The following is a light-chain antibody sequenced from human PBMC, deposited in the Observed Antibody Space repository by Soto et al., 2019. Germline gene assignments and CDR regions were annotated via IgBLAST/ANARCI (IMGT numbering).Light chain of an antibody. CDR3: QQYNNWPRAT. J-gene: IGKJ4*01. CDR2: RAS. CDR1: QSISSN. Sequence: VMTQSPATLSVSPGERATLYCRASQSISSNLAWYQHKPGQAPRLFIFRASSRATGIPARFSGSGSGTEFNMTISSLQSEDFAVYYCQQYNNWPRATFGGGTKVDIK. V-gene: IGKV3-15*01.